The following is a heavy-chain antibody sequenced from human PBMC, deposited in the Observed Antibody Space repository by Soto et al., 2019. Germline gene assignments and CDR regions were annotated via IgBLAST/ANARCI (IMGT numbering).Heavy chain of an antibody. J-gene: IGHJ4*01. CDR3: AKLGFVLMELYYFHQ. V-gene: IGHV3-23*01. D-gene: IGHD2-8*01. CDR1: GFTFSSYA. Sequence: EVQLLESGGGLVQPGGSLRLSCTASGFTFSSYAMSWVRQAPGKELEWVSTISGNSGKTNYAESVKGRFSISRDNSKDTVRLQFDSLRAEDTAVYFFAKLGFVLMELYYFHQWGHGTLVTVSS. CDR2: ISGNSGKT.